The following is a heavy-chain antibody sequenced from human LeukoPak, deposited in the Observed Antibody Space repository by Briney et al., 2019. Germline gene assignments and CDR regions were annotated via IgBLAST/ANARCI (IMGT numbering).Heavy chain of an antibody. CDR2: MNPNSGNT. J-gene: IGHJ4*02. V-gene: IGHV1-8*01. D-gene: IGHD2-8*01. CDR1: GYTFTSYD. Sequence: GASVKVSCKASGYTFTSYDINWVRQAPGQGLEWMGWMNPNSGNTGYAQRFQGRVTMTRNTSISTAYMELSSLRSDDTAVYYCARDYYCTNGVCSAAQFDYWGQGTLDTVSS. CDR3: ARDYYCTNGVCSAAQFDY.